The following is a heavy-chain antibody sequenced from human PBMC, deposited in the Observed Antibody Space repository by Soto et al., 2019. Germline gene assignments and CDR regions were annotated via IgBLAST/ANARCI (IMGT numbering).Heavy chain of an antibody. D-gene: IGHD2-15*01. V-gene: IGHV1-69*04. CDR1: GDTFITHT. CDR2: IIPLLGMT. CDR3: ARDQYCSVSTCFGYQDV. J-gene: IGHJ6*03. Sequence: QVQLLQSGSLLKRPGSSVKISCQASGDTFITHTLTWVRQAPGQGPEWVGRIIPLLGMTDYAQRFQGRVTLTADISTTAACMVLGSLTSEDTAIYYCARDQYCSVSTCFGYQDVWGTGTALTVSS.